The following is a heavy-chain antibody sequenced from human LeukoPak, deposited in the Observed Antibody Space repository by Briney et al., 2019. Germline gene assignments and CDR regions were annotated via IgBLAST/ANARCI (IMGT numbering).Heavy chain of an antibody. Sequence: GGSLRLSCAAAGFTFSSHGMHWVRQAPGKGPEWMAVIWNDGSNKYYSDSVKGRFTVSRESSKNTLYLQMNSLRAEDTAVYYCASSVEAAMLTDYWGQGTLVTVSS. CDR3: ASSVEAAMLTDY. V-gene: IGHV3-33*01. CDR2: IWNDGSNK. J-gene: IGHJ4*02. CDR1: GFTFSSHG. D-gene: IGHD5-18*01.